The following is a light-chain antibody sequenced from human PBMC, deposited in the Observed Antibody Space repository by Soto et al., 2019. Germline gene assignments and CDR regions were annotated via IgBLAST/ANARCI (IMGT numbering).Light chain of an antibody. J-gene: IGKJ4*01. Sequence: EIVVTQFPATLSDSPGERVTLSSRASQSVSTNLAWYQQKPGQAPRLLIYDASSRATGIPDRFSGGGSGTDFTLTISRLEPEDFAVYYCQQFSSYPLTFGGGTKVDIK. CDR3: QQFSSYPLT. CDR1: QSVSTN. CDR2: DAS. V-gene: IGKV3-20*01.